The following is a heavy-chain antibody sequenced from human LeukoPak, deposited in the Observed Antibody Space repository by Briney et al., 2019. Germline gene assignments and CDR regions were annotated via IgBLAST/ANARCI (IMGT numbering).Heavy chain of an antibody. CDR2: ISGSGGST. Sequence: HPGGSLRLSCAASGFTFSSYAMSWVRQAPGKGLEWVSAISGSGGSTYYADSVKGRFTISRDNSKNTLYLQMNNLRAEDTAVYYCAKDSQMVVVVAATHTGVYRYNWFDPWGQGTLVTVSS. J-gene: IGHJ5*02. CDR1: GFTFSSYA. D-gene: IGHD2-15*01. CDR3: AKDSQMVVVVAATHTGVYRYNWFDP. V-gene: IGHV3-23*01.